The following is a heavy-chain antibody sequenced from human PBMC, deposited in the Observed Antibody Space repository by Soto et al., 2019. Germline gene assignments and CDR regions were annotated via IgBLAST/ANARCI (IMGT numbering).Heavy chain of an antibody. CDR3: ARAIVVVPAAKLRYYYYYMDV. Sequence: SETLSLTCTVSGGSISSYYWSWIRQPPGKGLEWIGYIYYSGSTNYNPSLKSRVTISVDTSKNQFSLKLSSVTAADTAVYYCARAIVVVPAAKLRYYYYYMDVWGKGTTVTVSS. CDR1: GGSISSYY. D-gene: IGHD2-2*01. J-gene: IGHJ6*03. CDR2: IYYSGST. V-gene: IGHV4-59*08.